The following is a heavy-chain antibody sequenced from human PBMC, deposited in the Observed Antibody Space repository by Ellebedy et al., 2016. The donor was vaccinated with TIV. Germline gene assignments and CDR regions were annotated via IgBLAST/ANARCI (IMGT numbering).Heavy chain of an antibody. J-gene: IGHJ4*02. CDR1: GFTFSNAW. D-gene: IGHD3-10*01. Sequence: GESLKISCAASGFTFSNAWMNWVRQAPGKGLEWVGRIKSKTDGGTTDYAAPVKGRFTIPRDDSKNTLYLQMNSLKTEDTAVYYCTTELRDLWFGELVSGYFDYWGQGTLVTVSS. V-gene: IGHV3-15*07. CDR3: TTELRDLWFGELVSGYFDY. CDR2: IKSKTDGGTT.